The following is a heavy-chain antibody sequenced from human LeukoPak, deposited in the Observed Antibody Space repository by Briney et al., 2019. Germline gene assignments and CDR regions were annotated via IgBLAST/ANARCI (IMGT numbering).Heavy chain of an antibody. Sequence: PSQTLSLTCTVSGGSISSGDYYWSWIRQPPGKGLEWIGEINHSGSTNYNPSLKSRVTISVDTSKNQFSLKLSSVTAADTAVYYCARGSRYCSGGSCYSIPHDYWGQGTLVTVSS. CDR1: GGSISSGDYY. D-gene: IGHD2-15*01. V-gene: IGHV4-30-4*08. CDR3: ARGSRYCSGGSCYSIPHDY. CDR2: INHSGST. J-gene: IGHJ4*02.